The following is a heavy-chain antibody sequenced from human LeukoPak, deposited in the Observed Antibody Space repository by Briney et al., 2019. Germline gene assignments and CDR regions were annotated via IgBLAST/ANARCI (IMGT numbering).Heavy chain of an antibody. Sequence: ASVKVSCKASGYTFTSYGISWVRQAPGQGLEWMGWISAYNGNTNYAQKFQGRVTITADESTSTAYMELSSLRSEDTAVYYCARADVRSSSWYYYMDVWGKGTTVTVSS. V-gene: IGHV1-18*01. D-gene: IGHD6-13*01. CDR2: ISAYNGNT. J-gene: IGHJ6*03. CDR1: GYTFTSYG. CDR3: ARADVRSSSWYYYMDV.